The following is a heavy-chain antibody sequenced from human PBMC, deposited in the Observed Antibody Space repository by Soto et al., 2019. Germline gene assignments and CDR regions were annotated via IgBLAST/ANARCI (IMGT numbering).Heavy chain of an antibody. Sequence: PSETLSLTCTVSGGSISSYYLCWIRQPPGHGLEWIGYIYYSESTINPDGSETYYVESVKGRFTISRGNAKNSVSLHMNSLGVEDTGLYYCTTDLNWSGTWGQGTMVTVSS. D-gene: IGHD3-3*01. J-gene: IGHJ5*01. CDR2: INPDGSET. CDR1: GGSISSYY. V-gene: IGHV3-7*01. CDR3: TTDLNWSGT.